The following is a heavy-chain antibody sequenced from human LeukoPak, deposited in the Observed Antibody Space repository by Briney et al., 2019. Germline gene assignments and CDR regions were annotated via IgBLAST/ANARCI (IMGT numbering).Heavy chain of an antibody. V-gene: IGHV3-30*04. CDR3: AKVSLNMVNDAFDI. J-gene: IGHJ3*02. CDR1: GFTFGSYV. Sequence: GGSLRLSCAASGFTFGSYVMHWVRQAPGKGLEWVAIISYDGSNEYYADSVKGRFTISRDNSKNTLYLQMNSLRAEDTAMYYCAKVSLNMVNDAFDIWGQGTMVSVSS. D-gene: IGHD4/OR15-4a*01. CDR2: ISYDGSNE.